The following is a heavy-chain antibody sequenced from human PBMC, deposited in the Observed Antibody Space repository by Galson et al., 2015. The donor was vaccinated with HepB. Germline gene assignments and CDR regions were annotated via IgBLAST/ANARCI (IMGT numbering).Heavy chain of an antibody. J-gene: IGHJ3*02. D-gene: IGHD1-1*01. V-gene: IGHV3-66*01. CDR2: TYSGGNT. CDR3: ARDSSGPNDWPRRGFDI. Sequence: SLRLSCAASGFPVRSNYMTWVRQAPGKGLEWVSVTYSGGNTYYADSVKGRFIISRDNSKNTLYIQMNSMRVEDTAVYYCARDSSGPNDWPRRGFDIWGQGTMVTVSS. CDR1: GFPVRSNY.